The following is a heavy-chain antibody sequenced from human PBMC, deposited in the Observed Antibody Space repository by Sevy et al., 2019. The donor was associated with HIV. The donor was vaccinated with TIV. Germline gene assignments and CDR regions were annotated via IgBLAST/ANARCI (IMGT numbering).Heavy chain of an antibody. V-gene: IGHV3-9*01. Sequence: GGSLRLSCAASGFTFDDYAMHWVRQAPGKGLEWVSGISWNSGSIGYADSVKGRFTISRDNAKNSLYLQMNSLRAEDTALYYWAKVHEVRGMDVWGQGTTVTVSS. J-gene: IGHJ6*02. CDR1: GFTFDDYA. CDR2: ISWNSGSI. CDR3: AKVHEVRGMDV.